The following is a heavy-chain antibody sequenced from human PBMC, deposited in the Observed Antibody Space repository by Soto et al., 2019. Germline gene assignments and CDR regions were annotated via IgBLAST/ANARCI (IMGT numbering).Heavy chain of an antibody. CDR2: ISSSGSTI. V-gene: IGHV3-48*03. CDR3: ARASKPYYDFWSGYYMEPDYYYGMDV. CDR1: VFTFISYE. Sequence: PGWSLRLSCAASVFTFISYEMNWVRQAPGKGLEWVSYISSSGSTIYYADSVKGRFTISRDNAKNSLYLQMNSLRAEDTAVYYCARASKPYYDFWSGYYMEPDYYYGMDVWGQGTTVTVSS. J-gene: IGHJ6*02. D-gene: IGHD3-3*01.